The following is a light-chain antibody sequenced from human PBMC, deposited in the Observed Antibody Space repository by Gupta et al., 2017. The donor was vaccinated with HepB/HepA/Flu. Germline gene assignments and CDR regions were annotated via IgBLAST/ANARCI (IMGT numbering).Light chain of an antibody. V-gene: IGKV3-15*01. Sequence: EIVMMQSPATLSVSPGERATLSCRASQSVSSNLAWYQLKPGQAPRLLIYGASTRATGIPARFSGSGSGTEFTLTISSLQSEDFAVYYCQQYNNWPPMYTFGQGTQLEIK. CDR3: QQYNNWPPMYT. CDR2: GAS. CDR1: QSVSSN. J-gene: IGKJ2*01.